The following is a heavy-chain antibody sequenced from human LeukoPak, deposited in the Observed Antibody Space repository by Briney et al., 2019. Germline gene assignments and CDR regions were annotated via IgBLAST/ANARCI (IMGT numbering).Heavy chain of an antibody. V-gene: IGHV4-39*07. Sequence: SETLSLTCTVSGGSISSSSYYWGWIHQPPGKGLEWIGSIYYSGSTYYNPSLKSRVTISVDTSKNQFSLKLSSVTAADTAVYYCARVEVDYYYYGMDVWGQGTTVTVSS. J-gene: IGHJ6*02. CDR3: ARVEVDYYYYGMDV. CDR1: GGSISSSSYY. CDR2: IYYSGST.